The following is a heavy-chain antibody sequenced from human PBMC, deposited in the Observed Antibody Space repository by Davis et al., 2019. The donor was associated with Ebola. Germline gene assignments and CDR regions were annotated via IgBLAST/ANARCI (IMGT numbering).Heavy chain of an antibody. D-gene: IGHD1-26*01. J-gene: IGHJ4*02. CDR2: ISYDATNE. CDR3: ARGKELHFDY. V-gene: IGHV3-30*03. Sequence: GGSLRLSCAASGFTLSDYGMHWLRQAPGKGLEWVTLISYDATNEYYADSVKGRFTISRDNSKNTLYLQMNSLRAEDTAVYYCARGKELHFDYWGQGTLVTVSS. CDR1: GFTLSDYG.